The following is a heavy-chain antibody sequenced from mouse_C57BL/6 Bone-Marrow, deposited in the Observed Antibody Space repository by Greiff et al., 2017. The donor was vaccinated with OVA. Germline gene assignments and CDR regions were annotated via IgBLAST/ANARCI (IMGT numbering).Heavy chain of an antibody. CDR2: IYPGSGST. D-gene: IGHD2-3*01. CDR3: ARGGGLLKYFDV. V-gene: IGHV1-55*01. J-gene: IGHJ1*03. Sequence: QVQLQQSGAELVKPGASVKMSCKASGYTFTSYWITWVKQRPGQGLEWIGDIYPGSGSTNYNEKFKSKATLTVDTSSSTAYMQLSSLTSEDSAVYYCARGGGLLKYFDVWGTGTTVTVSS. CDR1: GYTFTSYW.